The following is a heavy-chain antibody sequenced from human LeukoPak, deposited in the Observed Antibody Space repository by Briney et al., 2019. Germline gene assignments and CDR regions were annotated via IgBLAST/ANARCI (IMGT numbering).Heavy chain of an antibody. D-gene: IGHD1-26*01. Sequence: GGSLRLSCAASGFTFSSYAMSWVRQAPGKGLEWVSAISGSGGGTYYADSVKGRFTISRDNSKNTLYLQMNSLRAEDTAVYYCAKEGDEGELLRLIDYWGQGTLVTVSS. V-gene: IGHV3-23*01. J-gene: IGHJ4*02. CDR3: AKEGDEGELLRLIDY. CDR2: ISGSGGGT. CDR1: GFTFSSYA.